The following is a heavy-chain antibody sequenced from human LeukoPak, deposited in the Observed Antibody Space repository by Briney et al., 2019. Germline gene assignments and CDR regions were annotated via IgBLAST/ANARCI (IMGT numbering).Heavy chain of an antibody. CDR2: ISSSSSYI. Sequence: GGSLRLSCAASGFTFSSYSMDWVRQAPGKGLEWVSSISSSSSYIYYADSVKGRFTISRDNAKNSLYLQMNSLRAEDTAVYYCARDGDGYNVDYWGQGTLVTVSS. V-gene: IGHV3-21*01. D-gene: IGHD5-24*01. CDR1: GFTFSSYS. J-gene: IGHJ4*02. CDR3: ARDGDGYNVDY.